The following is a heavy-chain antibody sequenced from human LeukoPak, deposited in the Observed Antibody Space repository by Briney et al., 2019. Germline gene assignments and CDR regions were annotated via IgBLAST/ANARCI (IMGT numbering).Heavy chain of an antibody. CDR1: GGSISSYY. J-gene: IGHJ6*03. Sequence: SETLSLTCTVSGGSISSYYWSWIRQPAGKGLEWIGRIYTSGSTNYNPSLKSRVTMSVDTSKNQFSLKLSSVTAADTAVYYCARVSRSNYNAYYYYYMDVWGKGTTVTVSS. CDR2: IYTSGST. D-gene: IGHD3-10*01. V-gene: IGHV4-4*07. CDR3: ARVSRSNYNAYYYYYMDV.